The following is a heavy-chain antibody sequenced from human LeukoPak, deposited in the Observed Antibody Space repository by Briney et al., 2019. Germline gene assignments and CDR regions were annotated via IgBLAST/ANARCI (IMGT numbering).Heavy chain of an antibody. CDR3: AKDIGTGTTNWFDP. CDR2: ISGSGGST. V-gene: IGHV3-23*01. D-gene: IGHD1-7*01. CDR1: GFTFSSYS. J-gene: IGHJ5*02. Sequence: GGSLRLSCAASGFTFSSYSMNWVRQAPGKGLEWVSAISGSGGSTYYADSVKGRFTISRDNSKNTLYLQMNSLRAEDTAVYYCAKDIGTGTTNWFDPWGQGTLVTVSS.